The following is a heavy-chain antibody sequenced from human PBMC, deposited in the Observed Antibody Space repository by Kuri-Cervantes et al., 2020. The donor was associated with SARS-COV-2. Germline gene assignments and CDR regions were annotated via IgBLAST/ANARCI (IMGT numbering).Heavy chain of an antibody. J-gene: IGHJ4*02. V-gene: IGHV4-59*01. CDR3: AKDKIGDGKPIIY. CDR2: VSDTGSR. D-gene: IGHD1-14*01. Sequence: ESLKISCIVSGDSMSGSYWTWMRKSPGRGLGWIGYVSDTGSRYNPSLGSRVTISVDTSKNQFSLRLTSVTAADTALYSCAKDKIGDGKPIIYWGRGILVTVSS. CDR1: GDSMSGSY.